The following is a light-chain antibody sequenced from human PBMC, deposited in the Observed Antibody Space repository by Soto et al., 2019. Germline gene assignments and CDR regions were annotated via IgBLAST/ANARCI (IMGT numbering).Light chain of an antibody. J-gene: IGKJ2*01. CDR3: QQYNNLPPDT. CDR2: GAS. Sequence: EIILTQSPASLSVSPGERATLSCRASQSVNNNLAWYQQKPDQAPRLLIYGASTRATGIPGRFRGSGSGTEFTLTITSLQSQDFAVYFCQQYNNLPPDTFGQGTELEIK. CDR1: QSVNNN. V-gene: IGKV3-15*01.